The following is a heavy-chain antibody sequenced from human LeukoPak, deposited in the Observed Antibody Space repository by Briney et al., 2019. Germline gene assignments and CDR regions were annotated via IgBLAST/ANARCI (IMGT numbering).Heavy chain of an antibody. J-gene: IGHJ6*02. V-gene: IGHV6-1*01. CDR2: TYYRSKWYN. Sequence: SQTLSLTCAISGDSVSSNSAAWNWIRQSPSRGLEWLGRTYYRSKWYNDYAVSVKSRITINPDTSKNQFSLQLNSVTPEDTAVYYCARGDIVVVVARDYDMDVWGQGTTVTVSS. CDR1: GDSVSSNSAA. CDR3: ARGDIVVVVARDYDMDV. D-gene: IGHD2-15*01.